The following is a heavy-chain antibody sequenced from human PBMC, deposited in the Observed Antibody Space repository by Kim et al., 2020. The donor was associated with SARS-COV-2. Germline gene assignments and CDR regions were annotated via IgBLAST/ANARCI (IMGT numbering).Heavy chain of an antibody. D-gene: IGHD5-18*01. V-gene: IGHV4-31*02. CDR3: AREERGYSYGYSDYFDY. J-gene: IGHJ4*02. Sequence: LTSRVTISVDKSKNQFSLKLSSVTAADTAVYYCAREERGYSYGYSDYFDYWGQGTLVTVSS.